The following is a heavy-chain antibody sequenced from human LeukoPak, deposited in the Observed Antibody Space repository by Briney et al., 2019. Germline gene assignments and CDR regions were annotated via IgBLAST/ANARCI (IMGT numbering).Heavy chain of an antibody. D-gene: IGHD3-10*01. CDR2: ISAYNGNT. V-gene: IGHV1-18*01. Sequence: ASVKVSCKASGYTFTSYGISWVRQAPGQGLEWMGWISAYNGNTNYAQKLQGRVTMTTDTSTSTAYMELRSLRSDDTAVYYCARDLGWEDVLLRFGELIRFDYWGQGTLVTVSS. CDR3: ARDLGWEDVLLRFGELIRFDY. J-gene: IGHJ4*02. CDR1: GYTFTSYG.